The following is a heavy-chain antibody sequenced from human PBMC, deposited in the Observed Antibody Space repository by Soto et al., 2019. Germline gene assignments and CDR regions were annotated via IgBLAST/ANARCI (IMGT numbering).Heavy chain of an antibody. Sequence: GESLTLSCAVSGFTFSSDSMNWVRQAPRKEREEWTANSSSSSYIYYAASVKGRFTISRDRAKNPLSLQMSSVRAEDTAVYYCARELSSSWSDYWFDAWGQGTMVTVSS. V-gene: IGHV3-21*01. J-gene: IGHJ5*02. CDR2: NSSSSSYI. D-gene: IGHD6-13*01. CDR3: ARELSSSWSDYWFDA. CDR1: GFTFSSDS.